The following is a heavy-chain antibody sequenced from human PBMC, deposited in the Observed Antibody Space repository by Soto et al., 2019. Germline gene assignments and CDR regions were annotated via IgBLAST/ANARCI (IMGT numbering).Heavy chain of an antibody. CDR3: IRLLTGTRRGFDY. V-gene: IGHV3-72*01. CDR2: SRNKANSYTT. Sequence: EVQLLESGGGLVQPGGSLSLSCAVSGFTFRDHYMDWVRQAPGKGLEWVGRSRNKANSYTTEYAASVKGRFTISSDDSANSMYLQMDSLKTEDTAVYFCIRLLTGTRRGFDYWGQGTLVTVSS. CDR1: GFTFRDHY. D-gene: IGHD1-20*01. J-gene: IGHJ4*02.